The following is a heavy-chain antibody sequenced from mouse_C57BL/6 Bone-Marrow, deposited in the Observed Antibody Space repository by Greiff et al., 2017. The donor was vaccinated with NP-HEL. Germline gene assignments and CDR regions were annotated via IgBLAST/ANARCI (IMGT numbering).Heavy chain of an antibody. CDR1: GYTITSYG. J-gene: IGHJ1*03. CDR3: ARPVRWYFDV. V-gene: IGHV1-81*01. D-gene: IGHD2-14*01. CDR2: IYPRSGNT. Sequence: VQLQESGAELARPGASVKLSCKASGYTITSYGISWVKQRTGQGLEWIGEIYPRSGNTYYNEKFKGKATLTADKSSSTAYMELRSLTSEDSAVYFCARPVRWYFDVWGTGTTVTVSS.